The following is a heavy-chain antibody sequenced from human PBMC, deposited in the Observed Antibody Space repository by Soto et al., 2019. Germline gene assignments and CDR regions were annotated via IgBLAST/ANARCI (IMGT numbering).Heavy chain of an antibody. CDR3: ARDGRYCSGGSCYYYYYYMDA. CDR1: GFTVSSNY. V-gene: IGHV3-66*01. D-gene: IGHD2-15*01. Sequence: GGSLRLASAASGFTVSSNYMSWVRQAPGKGLEWVSLVYSGGSTYYADSVKGRFIISRDNSKNTLYLQMNSLRAEDTAVYYCARDGRYCSGGSCYYYYYYMDAWGKGTTVTVSS. J-gene: IGHJ6*03. CDR2: VYSGGST.